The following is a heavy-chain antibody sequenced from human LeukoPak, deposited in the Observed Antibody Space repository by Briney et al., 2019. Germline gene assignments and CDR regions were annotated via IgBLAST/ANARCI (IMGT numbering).Heavy chain of an antibody. CDR2: INHSGST. J-gene: IGHJ5*02. Sequence: SETLSLTCAVYGGSFSGYYWSWIRQPPGKGLEWIGEINHSGSTNYNPSLKSRVTISADTSKNQFSLKLSSVTAADTAVYYCASTGSSSWYAWGQGTLVTVSS. CDR3: ASTGSSSWYA. D-gene: IGHD6-13*01. CDR1: GGSFSGYY. V-gene: IGHV4-34*01.